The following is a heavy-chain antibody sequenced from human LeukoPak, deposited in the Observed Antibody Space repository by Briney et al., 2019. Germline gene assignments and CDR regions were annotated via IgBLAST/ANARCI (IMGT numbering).Heavy chain of an antibody. Sequence: PGRSLRLSCAASGFTFSSYGMHWVRQAPGKGLEWVAVIWYDGSNKYYADSVKGRFTISRDNSKNTLYLQMNSLRAEDTAVYYCAKTKLIISYFDYWGQGTLVTVSS. CDR1: GFTFSSYG. CDR2: IWYDGSNK. V-gene: IGHV3-33*06. D-gene: IGHD2/OR15-2a*01. CDR3: AKTKLIISYFDY. J-gene: IGHJ4*02.